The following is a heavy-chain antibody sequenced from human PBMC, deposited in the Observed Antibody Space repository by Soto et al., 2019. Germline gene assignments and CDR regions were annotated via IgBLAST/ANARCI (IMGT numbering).Heavy chain of an antibody. CDR1: GYTFYNYD. Sequence: QVQLVQSGAELKKSGASVKVSCKASGYTFYNYDMNWVRQATGQGPEWIGWMNPNNGDTGYAQKFQRRVPLTTDISTPTAYMELPSLRSEDTAIYYCAKVSRKGSAIDFDYWGQGTLITVSS. CDR3: AKVSRKGSAIDFDY. D-gene: IGHD3-10*01. CDR2: MNPNNGDT. V-gene: IGHV1-8*01. J-gene: IGHJ4*02.